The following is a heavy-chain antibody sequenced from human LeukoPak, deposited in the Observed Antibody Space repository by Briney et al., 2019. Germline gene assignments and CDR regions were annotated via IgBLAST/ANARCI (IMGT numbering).Heavy chain of an antibody. Sequence: PGGSLRLSCAASGFTFSSYSMNWVRQAPGKGLEWVSSISSSSYIYYADSVKGRFTISRDNAKHSLYLQMNSLRAEDTAVYYCARARKELLWFGEQNNWFDPWGQGTLVTVSS. V-gene: IGHV3-21*01. CDR3: ARARKELLWFGEQNNWFDP. D-gene: IGHD3-10*01. J-gene: IGHJ5*02. CDR1: GFTFSSYS. CDR2: ISSSSYI.